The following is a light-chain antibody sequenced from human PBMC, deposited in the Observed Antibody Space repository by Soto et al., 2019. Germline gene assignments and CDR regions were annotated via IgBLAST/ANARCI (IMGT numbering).Light chain of an antibody. CDR2: SAS. J-gene: IGKJ5*01. V-gene: IGKV1-39*01. Sequence: DIQMAQSPSSLSASVGDKITINCRASQSINTFLSWYQQKPGKAPKLLIHSASSFQGGVPSRFSGSGTGTELTLTISSLQPEDSATYYCQQSHSLPITFGQGTRLEIK. CDR3: QQSHSLPIT. CDR1: QSINTF.